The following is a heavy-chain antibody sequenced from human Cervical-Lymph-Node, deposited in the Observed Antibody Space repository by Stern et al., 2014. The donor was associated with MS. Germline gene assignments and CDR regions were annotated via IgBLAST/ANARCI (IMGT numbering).Heavy chain of an antibody. CDR1: GGSISSGSDY. CDR2: IHASGGA. D-gene: IGHD5-18*01. Sequence: QVQLQESGPGLVKPSQTLSLTCTVSGGSISSGSDYWSWIRQPVGKGLEGIGRIHASGGAFYTPSLKSRVTISTDTSMNQFSLELNSATAADTAIYYCASGYRIFDYWGQGILVTVSS. V-gene: IGHV4-61*02. J-gene: IGHJ4*02. CDR3: ASGYRIFDY.